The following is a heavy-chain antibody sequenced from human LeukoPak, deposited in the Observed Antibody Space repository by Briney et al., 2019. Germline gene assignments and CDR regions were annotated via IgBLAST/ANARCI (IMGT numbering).Heavy chain of an antibody. D-gene: IGHD2-15*01. J-gene: IGHJ4*02. CDR1: GFAFSTYW. CDR2: INQDGSEK. Sequence: GGSLRLSCAASGFAFSTYWMSWVRQAPGKGLEWVANINQDGSEKYYVDSVKGRFTISRDNAKNSLYLQMISLRAEDTAVYFCAREGYCTGGSCPGLFDYWGQGTLVTVSS. CDR3: AREGYCTGGSCPGLFDY. V-gene: IGHV3-7*01.